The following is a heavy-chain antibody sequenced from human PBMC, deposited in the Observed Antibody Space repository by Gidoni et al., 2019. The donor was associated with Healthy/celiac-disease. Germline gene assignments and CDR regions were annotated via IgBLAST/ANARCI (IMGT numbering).Heavy chain of an antibody. J-gene: IGHJ4*02. D-gene: IGHD3-3*01. Sequence: EVQLVESGGGLVQPGGSLRLSCAASGFTFSSYSRNWVRQAPGKGLEWVSYISSSSSTIDYADSVKGRFTISRDNAKNSLYLQMNSLRAEDTAVYYCARDGKNAFLEWLKGYGDYWGQGTLVTVSS. CDR2: ISSSSSTI. V-gene: IGHV3-48*01. CDR1: GFTFSSYS. CDR3: ARDGKNAFLEWLKGYGDY.